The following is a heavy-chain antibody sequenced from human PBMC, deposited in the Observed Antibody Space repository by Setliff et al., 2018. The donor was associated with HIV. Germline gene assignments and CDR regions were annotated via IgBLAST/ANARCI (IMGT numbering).Heavy chain of an antibody. Sequence: GGSLRLSCTASGFTFRDYWMHWVRQAPGKGLEWVSRIKGDGSGATYVDSVKGRFTISRDNAKSTVYLQMGSLSADDTAVYYCARGGFNHAFDIWGQGTMVTVSS. V-gene: IGHV3-74*01. CDR3: ARGGFNHAFDI. J-gene: IGHJ3*02. CDR1: GFTFRDYW. D-gene: IGHD2-15*01. CDR2: IKGDGSGA.